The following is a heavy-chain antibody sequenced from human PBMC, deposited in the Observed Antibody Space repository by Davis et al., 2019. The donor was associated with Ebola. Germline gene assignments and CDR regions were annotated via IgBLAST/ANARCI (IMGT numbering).Heavy chain of an antibody. Sequence: GSLRLSCTVSGGSISSYYWSWIRQPPGKGLEWIGYIYYSGSTNYNPSLKSRVTISVDTSKNQFSLKLSSVTAADTAVYYCARVYYDFWSGYPYYFDYWGQGTLVTVSS. V-gene: IGHV4-59*08. D-gene: IGHD3-3*01. CDR2: IYYSGST. CDR1: GGSISSYY. J-gene: IGHJ4*02. CDR3: ARVYYDFWSGYPYYFDY.